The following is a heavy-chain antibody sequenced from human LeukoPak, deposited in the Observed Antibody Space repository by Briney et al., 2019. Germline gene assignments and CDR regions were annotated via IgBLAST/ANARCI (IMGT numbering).Heavy chain of an antibody. J-gene: IGHJ1*01. CDR1: GFTFSSYG. CDR3: ARDTPPRRDFQH. V-gene: IGHV4-38-2*02. Sequence: GSLRLSCAASGFTFSSYGMHWVRQAPGKGLEWIGSIYHSGGTYYNPSLKSRVTISVDTSKNQFSLKLSSVTAADTAVYYCARDTPPRRDFQHWGQGTLVTVSS. CDR2: IYHSGGT.